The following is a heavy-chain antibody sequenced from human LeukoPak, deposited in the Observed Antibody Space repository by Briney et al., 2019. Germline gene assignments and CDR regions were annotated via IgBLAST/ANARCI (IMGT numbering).Heavy chain of an antibody. D-gene: IGHD3-16*01. Sequence: PGGSLTLSCAASGFTFSNAWMNWGRQAPGKGLEWVGRIKSKTDGGTTDYAAPVTGRFTLPRDDSKSTLDLQMASVKTEDTAVYYCTTRQELWSQGADYWGQGTLVTVSS. CDR2: IKSKTDGGTT. CDR3: TTRQELWSQGADY. J-gene: IGHJ4*02. CDR1: GFTFSNAW. V-gene: IGHV3-15*07.